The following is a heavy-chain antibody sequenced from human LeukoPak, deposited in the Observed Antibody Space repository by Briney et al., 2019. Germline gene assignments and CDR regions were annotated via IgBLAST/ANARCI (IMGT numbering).Heavy chain of an antibody. D-gene: IGHD4-17*01. CDR3: AKTFLRSAPNYYYYYMDV. V-gene: IGHV3-30*02. CDR2: IRYDGSNK. J-gene: IGHJ6*03. CDR1: GFTFSSYG. Sequence: GGSLRLSCAASGFTFSSYGMHWVRQAPGKGLEWVAFIRYDGSNKYYADSVKGRFTISRDNSKNTLYLQMNSLRAEDTAVYYCAKTFLRSAPNYYYYYMDVWGKGTTVTVSS.